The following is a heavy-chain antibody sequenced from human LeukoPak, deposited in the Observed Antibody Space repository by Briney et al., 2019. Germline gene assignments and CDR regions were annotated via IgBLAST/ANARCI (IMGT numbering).Heavy chain of an antibody. CDR3: ARAGDNFWSGYYLDY. J-gene: IGHJ4*02. V-gene: IGHV4-34*01. Sequence: PSETLSLTCAVYGGSFSGYYWSWIRQPPGKGLEWIGEINHSGSTNYNPSLKSRVTISVDKSKNQFSLKLSSVTAADTAVYYCARAGDNFWSGYYLDYWGQGTLVTVSS. CDR1: GGSFSGYY. D-gene: IGHD3-3*01. CDR2: INHSGST.